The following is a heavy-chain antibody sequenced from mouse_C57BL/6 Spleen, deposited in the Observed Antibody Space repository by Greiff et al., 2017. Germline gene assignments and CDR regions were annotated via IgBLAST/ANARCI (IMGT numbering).Heavy chain of an antibody. V-gene: IGHV5-4*01. CDR3: AREGLGVRDYFDY. Sequence: EVMLVESGGGLVKPGGSLKLSCAASGFTFSSYAMSWVRQTPEKRLEWVATISDGGSYTYYPDNVKGRFTISRDNAKNNLYLQMSHLKSEDTAMYYCAREGLGVRDYFDYWGQGTTLTVSS. D-gene: IGHD2-13*01. J-gene: IGHJ2*01. CDR2: ISDGGSYT. CDR1: GFTFSSYA.